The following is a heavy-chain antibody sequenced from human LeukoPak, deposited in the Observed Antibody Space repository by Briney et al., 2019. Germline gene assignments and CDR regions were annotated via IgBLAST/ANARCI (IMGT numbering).Heavy chain of an antibody. CDR2: IYSDNT. CDR3: AKGYSSSSENYFDY. CDR1: GFTVSTNS. J-gene: IGHJ4*02. Sequence: GGSLRLSCTVSGFTVSTNSMSWVRQAPGKGLEWVSFIYSDNTHYSDSVKGRFTISRDNSKNTLYLQMNSLRAEDTAVYYCAKGYSSSSENYFDYWGQGTLVTVSS. D-gene: IGHD6-13*01. V-gene: IGHV3-66*02.